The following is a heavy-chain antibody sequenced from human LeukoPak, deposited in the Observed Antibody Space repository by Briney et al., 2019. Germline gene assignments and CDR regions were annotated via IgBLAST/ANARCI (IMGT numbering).Heavy chain of an antibody. CDR2: IHRDGNNI. Sequence: GGSLRLSCVASGFTFDTYWMHWVRQAPGKGLVWVSRIHRDGNNINYADFVQGRFTISRDNSKNMLYLQMNGLRAEDTAVYYCARVIYGSGTYYKGWFDPWGQGTLVTVSS. D-gene: IGHD3-10*01. CDR1: GFTFDTYW. J-gene: IGHJ5*02. V-gene: IGHV3-74*01. CDR3: ARVIYGSGTYYKGWFDP.